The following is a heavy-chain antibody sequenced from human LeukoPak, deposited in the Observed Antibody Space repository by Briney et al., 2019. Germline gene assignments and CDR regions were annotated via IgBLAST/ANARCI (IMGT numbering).Heavy chain of an antibody. D-gene: IGHD3-22*01. CDR1: GGSISSGGYY. Sequence: PSQTLSLTCTVSGGSISSGGYYWSWIRQHPGKGLEWIGYIYYSRSAYYNPSLKSRVTISVDTSKNQFSLKLSSVTAADTAVYYCAREGYYYDSSGYYLLDYWGQGTLVTVSS. J-gene: IGHJ4*02. V-gene: IGHV4-31*03. CDR2: IYYSRSA. CDR3: AREGYYYDSSGYYLLDY.